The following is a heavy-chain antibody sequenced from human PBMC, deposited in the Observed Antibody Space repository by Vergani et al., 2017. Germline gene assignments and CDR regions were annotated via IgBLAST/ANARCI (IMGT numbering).Heavy chain of an antibody. J-gene: IGHJ4*02. CDR2: IQFDGSNQ. CDR1: VFTVSNYD. Sequence: QVQLVESGGGVVQRGGSLRLSCATSVFTVSNYDTQGIRQGPGKGLEFVAFIQFDGSNQYYADSVKGRFTLSRDFSKNTLYLQMNSLRTDDTATYYCAKHFRGWGIDYWGQGTQVIVSS. CDR3: AKHFRGWGIDY. V-gene: IGHV3-30*02. D-gene: IGHD3-16*01.